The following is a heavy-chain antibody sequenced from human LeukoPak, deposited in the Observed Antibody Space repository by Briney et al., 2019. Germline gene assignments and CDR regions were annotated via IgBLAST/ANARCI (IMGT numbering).Heavy chain of an antibody. D-gene: IGHD6-13*01. CDR2: IYSGGST. CDR3: ARDIGSSAGFDY. V-gene: IGHV3-66*01. Sequence: GGSLRLSCAASGISVSSNYMSWVRQAPGKGLEWVLVIYSGGSTYYADSVKGRFTISRDNSKNTVYLQMNSLRAEDTAVYYCARDIGSSAGFDYWGQRTLVTVSS. J-gene: IGHJ4*02. CDR1: GISVSSNY.